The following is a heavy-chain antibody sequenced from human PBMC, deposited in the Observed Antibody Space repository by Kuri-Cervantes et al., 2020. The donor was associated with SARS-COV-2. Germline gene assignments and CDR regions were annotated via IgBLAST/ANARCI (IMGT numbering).Heavy chain of an antibody. J-gene: IGHJ6*02. D-gene: IGHD3-16*01. CDR1: GGSISSSSYY. CDR3: ARGRVYARRIYYYYYGMDV. CDR2: IYYSGST. Sequence: GSLRLSCTVSGGSISSSSYYWGWIRQPPGKGLEWIGSIYYSGSTYYNPSLKSRVTISVDTSKNQLSLKLSSVTAADTAVYYCARGRVYARRIYYYYYGMDVWGQGTTVTVSS. V-gene: IGHV4-39*01.